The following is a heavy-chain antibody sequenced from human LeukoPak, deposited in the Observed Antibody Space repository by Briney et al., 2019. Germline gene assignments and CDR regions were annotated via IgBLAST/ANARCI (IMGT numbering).Heavy chain of an antibody. CDR2: ISSSGSSI. V-gene: IGHV3-48*02. CDR1: GFTFSNYN. D-gene: IGHD4-17*01. CDR3: ARDYGDSGEYFDY. Sequence: GGSLRLSCAASGFTFSNYNMNWVRQAPGEGLEWVSYISSSGSSIYYADSVKGRFTISRDNAKNTLYLQMNSLRDEDTAVYYCARDYGDSGEYFDYWGQGTLVTVSS. J-gene: IGHJ4*02.